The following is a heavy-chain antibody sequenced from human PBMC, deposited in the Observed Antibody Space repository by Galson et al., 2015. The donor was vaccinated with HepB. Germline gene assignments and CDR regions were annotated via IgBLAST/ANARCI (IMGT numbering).Heavy chain of an antibody. D-gene: IGHD2-2*01. Sequence: SLRLSCAASGSILSSYSMSWVRQAPGEGLEWVSSMSSSTNYIYYADSVKGRFTVSIDNAKNSLFLQMNSLRAEDTAVYYCATNTPAAVMRASGMDVWGQGTAVTVSS. CDR3: ATNTPAAVMRASGMDV. V-gene: IGHV3-21*01. CDR1: GSILSSYS. J-gene: IGHJ6*02. CDR2: MSSSTNYI.